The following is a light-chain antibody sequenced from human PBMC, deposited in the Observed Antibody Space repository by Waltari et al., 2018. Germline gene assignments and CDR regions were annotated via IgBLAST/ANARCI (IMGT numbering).Light chain of an antibody. CDR3: QQRGSWPPT. J-gene: IGKJ4*01. CDR2: DAS. Sequence: EIVLTQSPDTLSLSPGERATLSCRASQSVCTYLAWYQQKSGQTPRLLIYDASNRATGIPARFSGSGSGTDFTLTISRLDPEDFAIYYCQQRGSWPPTFGGGTKLEI. V-gene: IGKV3-11*01. CDR1: QSVCTY.